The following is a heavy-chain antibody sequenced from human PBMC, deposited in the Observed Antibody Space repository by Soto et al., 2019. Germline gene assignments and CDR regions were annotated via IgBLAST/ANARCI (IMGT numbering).Heavy chain of an antibody. CDR3: ARVTRDIVVVPAAPIYYYYGMDV. D-gene: IGHD2-2*01. CDR2: INAGNGNT. CDR1: GYTFTSYA. J-gene: IGHJ6*02. Sequence: AASVKVSCKASGYTFTSYAMHWVRQAPGQRLEWMGWINAGNGNTKYSQKFQGRVTITRDTSASTAYMELSSLRSEDTAVYYCARVTRDIVVVPAAPIYYYYGMDVWGQGXTVTVYS. V-gene: IGHV1-3*01.